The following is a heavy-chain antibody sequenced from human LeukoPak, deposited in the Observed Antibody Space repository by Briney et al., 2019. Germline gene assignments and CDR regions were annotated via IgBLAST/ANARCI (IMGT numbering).Heavy chain of an antibody. V-gene: IGHV3-74*01. CDR3: AREERSRGVIGN. CDR2: INSDGSST. J-gene: IGHJ4*02. D-gene: IGHD3-10*01. Sequence: GGSLRLSCAASGFTFSSYWMHWVRQAPGKGLVWVSRINSDGSSTSYADSVKGRFTISRDNAKNTLYLQMGSLRAEDMAVYYCAREERSRGVIGNWGQGTLVTVSS. CDR1: GFTFSSYW.